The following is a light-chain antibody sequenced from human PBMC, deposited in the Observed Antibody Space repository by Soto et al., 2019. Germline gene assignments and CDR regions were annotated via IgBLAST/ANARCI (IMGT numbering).Light chain of an antibody. CDR3: QQYQNLWT. CDR1: QTIYRN. CDR2: RAS. V-gene: IGKV3-15*01. J-gene: IGKJ1*01. Sequence: IGMTQSTTTLSVSPGERATLSWRASQTIYRNVAWYLQRPGQPPRLLIYRASSRATGIPARFSGSGSGTEFTLTLNRLQSEDFAVYYCQQYQNLWTFGQGTRVDMK.